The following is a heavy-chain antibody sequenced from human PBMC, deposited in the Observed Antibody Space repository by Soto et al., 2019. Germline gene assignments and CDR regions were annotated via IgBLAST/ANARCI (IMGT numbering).Heavy chain of an antibody. J-gene: IGHJ4*02. CDR2: IHHSGST. CDR3: ARRIVATETFDY. CDR1: GGSISTIYW. D-gene: IGHD5-12*01. Sequence: SETLSLTCAVSGGSISTIYWWSWVRQPPGEGLEWIGEIHHSGSTNYNPSLKSRVTLSVDKSKNQFSLKLTSVAAADTAVYYCARRIVATETFDYWGQGTLVTVSS. V-gene: IGHV4-4*02.